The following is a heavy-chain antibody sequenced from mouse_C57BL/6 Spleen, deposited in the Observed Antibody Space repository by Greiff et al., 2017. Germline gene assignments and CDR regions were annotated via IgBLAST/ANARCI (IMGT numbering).Heavy chain of an antibody. CDR3: TRVPYYYGSSYDFDY. D-gene: IGHD1-1*01. CDR1: GFTFSSYA. V-gene: IGHV5-9-1*02. Sequence: EVQRVESGEGLVKPGGSLKLSCAASGFTFSSYAMSWVRQTPEKRLEWVAYISSGGDYIYYADTVKGRFTISRDNARNTLYLQMSSLKSEDTAMYYCTRVPYYYGSSYDFDYWGQGTTLTVSS. J-gene: IGHJ2*01. CDR2: ISSGGDYI.